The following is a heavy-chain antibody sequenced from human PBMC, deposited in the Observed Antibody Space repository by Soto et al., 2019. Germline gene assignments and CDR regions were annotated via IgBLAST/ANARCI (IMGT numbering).Heavy chain of an antibody. CDR1: GFTFSSYA. V-gene: IGHV3-23*01. Sequence: EVQLLESGGGLVQPGGSLRLSCAASGFTFSSYAMSWVRQAPGKGLEWVSAISGSGGSTYYADSVKGRFTISRDNSKNTLDLQMNSLRAEDTAVYYCAKGGGSGSYSTGWFDPWGQGTLVTVSS. J-gene: IGHJ5*02. CDR3: AKGGGSGSYSTGWFDP. D-gene: IGHD3-10*01. CDR2: ISGSGGST.